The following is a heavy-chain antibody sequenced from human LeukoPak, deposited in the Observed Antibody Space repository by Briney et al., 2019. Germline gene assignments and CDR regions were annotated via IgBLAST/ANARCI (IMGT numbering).Heavy chain of an antibody. Sequence: GGSLRLSCAASEFTFSHYWMSWVRQAPGKGLEWVANIKPDGNEIYYLDSVKGRFTISRDNAKTSLYLQMNSLRAEDTAVYYCAGGVLEAQGWLQWMGTVYSMDVWGQGTPVTVSS. D-gene: IGHD5-24*01. CDR3: AGGVLEAQGWLQWMGTVYSMDV. CDR2: IKPDGNEI. CDR1: EFTFSHYW. J-gene: IGHJ6*02. V-gene: IGHV3-7*01.